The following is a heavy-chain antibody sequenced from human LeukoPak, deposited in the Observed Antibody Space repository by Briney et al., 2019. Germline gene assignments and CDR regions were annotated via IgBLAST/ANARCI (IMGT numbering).Heavy chain of an antibody. CDR2: IYHSGST. V-gene: IGHV4-30-2*01. Sequence: SQTLSLTCTVSGGSISSGGYYWSWIRQPPGKGLEWIGYIYHSGSTYYNPSLKSRVTISVDRSKNQFSLKLSSVTAADTAVYYCARDPREQYQLLYWGQGTLVTVSS. D-gene: IGHD2-2*01. CDR3: ARDPREQYQLLY. CDR1: GGSISSGGYY. J-gene: IGHJ4*02.